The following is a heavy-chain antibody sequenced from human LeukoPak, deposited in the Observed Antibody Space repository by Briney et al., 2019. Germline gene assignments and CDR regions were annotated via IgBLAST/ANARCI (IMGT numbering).Heavy chain of an antibody. V-gene: IGHV1-69*04. J-gene: IGHJ4*02. Sequence: SVKVSCKASGGTFSSYAISWVRQAPGQGLEWMGRIIPILGIANYAQKFQGRVTITADKSTSTAYMELSSLRSEDTAVYYCARGAPYDYVWGSYRSIYFDYWGQGTLVTVSS. CDR1: GGTFSSYA. CDR2: IIPILGIA. CDR3: ARGAPYDYVWGSYRSIYFDY. D-gene: IGHD3-16*02.